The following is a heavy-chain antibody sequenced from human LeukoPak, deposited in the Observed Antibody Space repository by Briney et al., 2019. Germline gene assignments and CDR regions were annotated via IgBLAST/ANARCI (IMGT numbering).Heavy chain of an antibody. CDR1: GGSISSSSYY. CDR3: ARANTYYYDSSGYPYDAFDI. CDR2: IYYSGST. V-gene: IGHV4-39*01. D-gene: IGHD3-22*01. Sequence: SETLSLTCTVSGGSISSSSYYWGWIRQPPGKGLEWIGSIYYSGSTYYNPSLKSRVTISVDTPKNQFSLKLSSVTAADTAVYYCARANTYYYDSSGYPYDAFDIWGQGTMVTVSS. J-gene: IGHJ3*02.